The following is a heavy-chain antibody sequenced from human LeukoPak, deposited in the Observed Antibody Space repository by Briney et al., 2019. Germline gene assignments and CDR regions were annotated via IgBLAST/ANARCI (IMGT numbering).Heavy chain of an antibody. CDR1: GGSISSYY. V-gene: IGHV4-59*01. CDR3: ARAGDIWTGGYYYFDY. D-gene: IGHD3-9*01. CDR2: IYYSGST. J-gene: IGHJ4*02. Sequence: TSETLSLTCTVSGGSISSYYWSWIRQPPGKALEWIGYIYYSGSTNYNPSLKSRVTISVDTSKNQFSLKLSSVTAADTAVYYCARAGDIWTGGYYYFDYWGQGTLVTVSS.